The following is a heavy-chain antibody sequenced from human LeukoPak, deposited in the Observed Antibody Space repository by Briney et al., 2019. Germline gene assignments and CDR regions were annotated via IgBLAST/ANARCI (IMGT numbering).Heavy chain of an antibody. D-gene: IGHD2-2*01. CDR3: ARPQQGGTTRSHGLDV. CDR1: GFTFSNSW. V-gene: IGHV3-74*01. J-gene: IGHJ6*02. CDR2: INTDGTST. Sequence: GGSLRLSNAASGFTFSNSWMQWVRQVPGKGLVWVSRINTDGTSTSYADSVRGRFIISRDNAKNTLYLQMNSLRAEDTAVYYCARPQQGGTTRSHGLDVWGQGTTVTVSS.